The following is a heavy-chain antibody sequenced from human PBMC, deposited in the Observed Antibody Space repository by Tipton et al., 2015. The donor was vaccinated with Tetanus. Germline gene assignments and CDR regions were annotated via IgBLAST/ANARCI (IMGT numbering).Heavy chain of an antibody. V-gene: IGHV3-30*03. D-gene: IGHD3-10*01. CDR1: GFTFSSYG. J-gene: IGHJ4*02. CDR2: ISYDGSNK. Sequence: SLRLSCAASGFTFSSYGMHWVRQAPGKGLEWVAVISYDGSNKYYADSVKGRFTISRDNSKNTLYLQMNSLRAEDTAVYYCARDVLWFGSHDYWGQGTLVTVSS. CDR3: ARDVLWFGSHDY.